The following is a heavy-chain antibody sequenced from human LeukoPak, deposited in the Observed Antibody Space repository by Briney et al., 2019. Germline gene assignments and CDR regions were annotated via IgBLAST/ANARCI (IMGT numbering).Heavy chain of an antibody. V-gene: IGHV3-30*18. CDR1: GFTFSRYG. CDR3: AKDRRGYCSGCRCYYNFYY. Sequence: GGSLRLSCAASGFTFSRYGMHGVRQAPGKGLEWVAVISHDGSNKYYADSVKGRFTISRDNSKNTLYLQMNSLRAEHTAVYYCAKDRRGYCSGCRCYYNFYYWGQGTLVTVSS. D-gene: IGHD2-15*01. CDR2: ISHDGSNK. J-gene: IGHJ4*02.